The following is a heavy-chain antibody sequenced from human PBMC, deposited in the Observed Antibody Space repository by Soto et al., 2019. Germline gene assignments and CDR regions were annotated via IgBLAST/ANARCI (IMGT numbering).Heavy chain of an antibody. J-gene: IGHJ4*02. CDR2: VNTNSGNT. D-gene: IGHD3-22*01. V-gene: IGHV1-8*01. Sequence: GASVKVSCKASGYTFSCCDINWARQAPGQGLEWLGWVNTNSGNTGSAQRFQGRVTMTRDNSKNTLYLQMNGLRVEDTAVYYCASPGGLSGYHFDYWGQGALVTVSS. CDR1: GYTFSCCD. CDR3: ASPGGLSGYHFDY.